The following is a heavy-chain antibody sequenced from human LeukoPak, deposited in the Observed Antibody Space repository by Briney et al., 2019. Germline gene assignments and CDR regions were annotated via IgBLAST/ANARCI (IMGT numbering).Heavy chain of an antibody. D-gene: IGHD2-15*01. CDR2: INPNSGGT. CDR3: ARGVVVVAAPYYYYYGMDV. V-gene: IGHV1-2*02. CDR1: GYTFTGYY. Sequence: ASVKVSCKASGYTFTGYYMHWVRQAPGQGLEWMGWINPNSGGTNYAQKFQGRVTMTRDTSISTAYMELSSLRSEDTAVYYCARGVVVVAAPYYYYYGMDVWGQGTTVTVSS. J-gene: IGHJ6*02.